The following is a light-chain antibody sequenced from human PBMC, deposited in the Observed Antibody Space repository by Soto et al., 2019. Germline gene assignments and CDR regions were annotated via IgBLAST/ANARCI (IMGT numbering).Light chain of an antibody. CDR1: GGDMGAYNY. V-gene: IGLV2-14*01. CDR2: GVT. Sequence: QSLFTQPASLSCSPGESSTISCTGSGGDMGAYNYVSWYQQHPGKAPKLLIHGVTRRPSGVSSRFSASKSAYTASLTISGLQAEDEATYFCSSFTTSYFYVFGPGTKVTVL. J-gene: IGLJ1*01. CDR3: SSFTTSYFYV.